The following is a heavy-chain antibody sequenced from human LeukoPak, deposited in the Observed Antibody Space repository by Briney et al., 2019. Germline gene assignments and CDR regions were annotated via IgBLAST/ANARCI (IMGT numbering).Heavy chain of an antibody. Sequence: SETLSLTCAVYGGSFSGYYWSWIRQPPGKGLEWIGYIYYSGTTNYNPSLKSRVTISVDTSKNQFSLKLSSVTAADTAVYYCARGPTRNYFDYWGQGTLVTVSS. CDR1: GGSFSGYY. CDR3: ARGPTRNYFDY. CDR2: IYYSGTT. J-gene: IGHJ4*02. V-gene: IGHV4-59*01.